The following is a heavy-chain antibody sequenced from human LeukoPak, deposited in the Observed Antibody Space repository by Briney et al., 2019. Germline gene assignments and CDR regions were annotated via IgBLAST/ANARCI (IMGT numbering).Heavy chain of an antibody. CDR2: INAGNGNT. J-gene: IGHJ6*02. Sequence: ASLKVSCKASGYTFTSYAMHWVRQAPGQRLKWMGWINAGNGNTKYSQKFQGRVTITRDTSASTAYMELSSLRSEDTAVYYCARGGDYYYYGMDVWGQGTTVTVSS. CDR1: GYTFTSYA. CDR3: ARGGDYYYYGMDV. V-gene: IGHV1-3*01.